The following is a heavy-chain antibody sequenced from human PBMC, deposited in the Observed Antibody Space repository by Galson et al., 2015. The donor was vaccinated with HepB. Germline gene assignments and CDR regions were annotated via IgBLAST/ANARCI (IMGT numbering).Heavy chain of an antibody. CDR1: GYTFTTSA. V-gene: IGHV7-4-1*01. CDR3: ARVRGSHSHFFDS. CDR2: INTNTGHP. D-gene: IGHD3-10*01. J-gene: IGHJ4*02. Sequence: SVKVSCKASGYTFTTSALNWVRQAPGQGLEWVGWINTNTGHPTYAQGFTGHFVFSLDTSVSTAYLQIASLRPEDTVIYYCARVRGSHSHFFDSWGQGTLLTVSS.